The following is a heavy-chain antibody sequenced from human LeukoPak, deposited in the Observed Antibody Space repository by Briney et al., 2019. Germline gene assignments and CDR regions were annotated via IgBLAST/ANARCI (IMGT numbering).Heavy chain of an antibody. CDR2: IYYSGST. CDR3: AREYGDYGFDY. J-gene: IGHJ4*02. CDR1: GGSVSNGNYY. D-gene: IGHD4-17*01. Sequence: NPSQTLSLTCAVTGGSVSNGNYYWSWLRQPPGKGLEWIGYIYYSGSTNYNPSLKSRVTISVDTSKNQFSLKLSSVTAADTAVYYCAREYGDYGFDYWGQGTLVTVSS. V-gene: IGHV4-61*01.